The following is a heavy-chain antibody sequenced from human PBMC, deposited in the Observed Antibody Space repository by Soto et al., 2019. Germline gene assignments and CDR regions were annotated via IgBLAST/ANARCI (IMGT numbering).Heavy chain of an antibody. Sequence: LSLTCTVSGGSISSGDYYWSWIRQPPGKGLEWIGYIYYSGSTYYNPSLKSRVTISVDTSKNQFSLKLSSVTAADTAVYYCATEKQKMTTTGYYYYGMDVWGQGTTVTVSS. V-gene: IGHV4-30-4*01. J-gene: IGHJ6*02. D-gene: IGHD1-1*01. CDR3: ATEKQKMTTTGYYYYGMDV. CDR1: GGSISSGDYY. CDR2: IYYSGST.